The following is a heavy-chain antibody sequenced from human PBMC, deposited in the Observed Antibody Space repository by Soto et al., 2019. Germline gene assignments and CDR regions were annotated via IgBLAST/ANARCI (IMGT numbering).Heavy chain of an antibody. J-gene: IGHJ4*02. CDR1: GVTLTNVW. Sequence: GGSLRLSCAVSGVTLTNVWMNWVRQAPGKGPEWVGRIKSKTDGGTTDYAAPVKGRFTISRNDSENTLYLQMNSLKTEDTAVYYCSHGYYQYFDSWGQGTLVTVSS. CDR2: IKSKTDGGTT. V-gene: IGHV3-15*07. D-gene: IGHD5-18*01. CDR3: SHGYYQYFDS.